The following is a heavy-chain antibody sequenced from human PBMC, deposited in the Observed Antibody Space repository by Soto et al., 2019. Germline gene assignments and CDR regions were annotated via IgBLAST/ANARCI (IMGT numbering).Heavy chain of an antibody. J-gene: IGHJ5*02. CDR1: GGSISSSNW. CDR2: IYHSGST. D-gene: IGHD2-15*01. V-gene: IGHV4-4*02. Sequence: PSETLSLTCAVSGGSISSSNWWSWVRQPPGKGLEWIGEIYHSGSTNYNPSLQSRVTISLDTSKNQFSLKLNSVTAADTAVYYCARQCRGVTCHWFVPWGQGTLVTVSS. CDR3: ARQCRGVTCHWFVP.